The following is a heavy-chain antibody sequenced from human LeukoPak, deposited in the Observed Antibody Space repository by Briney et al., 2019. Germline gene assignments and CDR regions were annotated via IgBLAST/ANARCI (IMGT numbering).Heavy chain of an antibody. D-gene: IGHD3-22*01. CDR3: ARGTYYYDSSGYLNWFDP. Sequence: ASVKVSCKASGGTFSSYAISWVRQAPGQGLEWMGGIIPIFGTANYAQKFQGRVTITADESTSTAYMELSSLRFEDTAVYYCARGTYYYDSSGYLNWFDPWGQGTLVTVSS. CDR1: GGTFSSYA. J-gene: IGHJ5*02. CDR2: IIPIFGTA. V-gene: IGHV1-69*13.